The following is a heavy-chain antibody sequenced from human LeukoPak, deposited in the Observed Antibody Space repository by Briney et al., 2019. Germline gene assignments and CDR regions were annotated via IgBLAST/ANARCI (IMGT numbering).Heavy chain of an antibody. V-gene: IGHV4-59*12. CDR3: ARDLGYYGPRYGMDV. D-gene: IGHD3-10*01. Sequence: SETLSLTCAVSGGSINSYYWYWIRQPPGKGLEWIGSIYYSGSTNYNPSLKSRVTMSVDTSKNQFSLKLSSVTVADTAVYYCARDLGYYGPRYGMDVWGQGTTVTVSS. CDR2: IYYSGST. CDR1: GGSINSYY. J-gene: IGHJ6*02.